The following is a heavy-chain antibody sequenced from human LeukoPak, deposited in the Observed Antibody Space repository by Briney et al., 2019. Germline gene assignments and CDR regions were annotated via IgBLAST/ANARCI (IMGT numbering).Heavy chain of an antibody. V-gene: IGHV4-39*07. CDR1: GGSISSSNYY. J-gene: IGHJ4*02. CDR2: IYYSGST. Sequence: SETLSLTCTVSGGSISSSNYYWGWIRQPPGKGLEWIGSIYYSGSTYYNPSLKSRVTISVDTSKNQFSLKLSSVTAAGTAVYYCARDFPYYYVSSGYYHRYFDYWGQGTLVTVSS. CDR3: ARDFPYYYVSSGYYHRYFDY. D-gene: IGHD3-22*01.